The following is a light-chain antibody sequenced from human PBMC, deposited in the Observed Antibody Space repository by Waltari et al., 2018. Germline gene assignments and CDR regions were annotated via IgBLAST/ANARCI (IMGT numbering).Light chain of an antibody. CDR3: MQSIQMPLT. CDR2: EVS. Sequence: DIVMTQTPVSLSVTPGQPASISCKSSQSLLHTDGKRYLYWYLQKPGKPPQLLIHEVSKRFSGVPGRFSGSGSGTDFTLKISRVEAEDVGVYYCMQSIQMPLTVGGGTKVQIK. J-gene: IGKJ4*01. V-gene: IGKV2D-29*01. CDR1: QSLLHTDGKRY.